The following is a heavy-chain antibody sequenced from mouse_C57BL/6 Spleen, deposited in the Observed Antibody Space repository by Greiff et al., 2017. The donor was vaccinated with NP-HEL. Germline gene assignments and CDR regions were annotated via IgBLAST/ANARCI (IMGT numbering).Heavy chain of an antibody. V-gene: IGHV1-55*01. D-gene: IGHD2-3*01. CDR3: ARERDGYLYAMDY. CDR1: GYTFTSYW. Sequence: QVQLQQPGAELVKPGASVKMSCKASGYTFTSYWITWVKQRPGQGLEWIGDIYPGSGSTNYNEKFKSKATLTVDTSSSTAYMQLSSLTSEDSAVYYCARERDGYLYAMDYWGQGTSVTVSS. J-gene: IGHJ4*01. CDR2: IYPGSGST.